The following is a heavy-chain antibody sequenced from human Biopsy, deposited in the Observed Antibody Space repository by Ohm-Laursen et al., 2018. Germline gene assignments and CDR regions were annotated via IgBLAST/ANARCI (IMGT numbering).Heavy chain of an antibody. Sequence: SQTLSLTCAVYGGPLSGYHWTWFRQPPGDGLEWIGEINDGGTTYHNPSIKSRLTILVDTSKNQFSLKVNSVTAADTAVYYCARRRAAPTYRYFDLWGRGTLVTVSS. V-gene: IGHV4-34*01. CDR3: ARRRAAPTYRYFDL. CDR1: GGPLSGYH. J-gene: IGHJ2*01. CDR2: INDGGTT. D-gene: IGHD6-13*01.